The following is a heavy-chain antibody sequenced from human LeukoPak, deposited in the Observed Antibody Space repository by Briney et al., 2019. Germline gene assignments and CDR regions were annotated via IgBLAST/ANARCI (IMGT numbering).Heavy chain of an antibody. J-gene: IGHJ4*02. CDR3: AKHYMGSSYNRGLDY. CDR1: GGSISSSSYY. D-gene: IGHD3-10*01. CDR2: IYYSGYT. V-gene: IGHV4-39*01. Sequence: SETLSLTCTVSGGSISSSSYYWGWIRQPPGKGLEWIGTIYYSGYTYYNPSLKSRVTISVDTSKNQFSLKLSSVTAADTAVYYCAKHYMGSSYNRGLDYWGQGTLVTVSS.